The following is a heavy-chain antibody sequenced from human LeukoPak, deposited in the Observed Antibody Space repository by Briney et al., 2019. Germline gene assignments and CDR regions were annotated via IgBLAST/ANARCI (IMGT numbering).Heavy chain of an antibody. J-gene: IGHJ4*02. D-gene: IGHD6-19*01. V-gene: IGHV3-30*03. CDR3: ARSSGWPYYFDY. Sequence: GGSLRLSCAASGFTFSSYGMHWVRQAPGKGLEWVAVISYDGSNKYYADSVKGRFTISRDNSKNTLYLQMNSLRTEDTAVYYCARSSGWPYYFDYWGQGTLVTVSS. CDR1: GFTFSSYG. CDR2: ISYDGSNK.